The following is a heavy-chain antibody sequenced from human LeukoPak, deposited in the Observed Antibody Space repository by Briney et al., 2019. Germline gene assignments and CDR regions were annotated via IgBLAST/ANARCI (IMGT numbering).Heavy chain of an antibody. CDR2: ISASGENT. CDR1: GFTFSNYA. J-gene: IGHJ4*02. V-gene: IGHV3-23*01. Sequence: GGSLRLSCAASGFTFSNYAMSWVRQAPGKGLEWVSSISASGENTYYADSVKGRFTISRDNSKNTMYLQMNSLRTEDTAVYYCARETGSAVGSTDFDYWGQGTLVTVSS. CDR3: ARETGSAVGSTDFDY. D-gene: IGHD4-17*01.